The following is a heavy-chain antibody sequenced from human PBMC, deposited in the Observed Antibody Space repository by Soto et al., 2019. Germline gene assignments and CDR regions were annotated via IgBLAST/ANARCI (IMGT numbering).Heavy chain of an antibody. CDR1: GGTFSSYA. CDR3: AKIGWSSIVDDWEFDH. CDR2: IIPIFGTA. D-gene: IGHD1-26*01. V-gene: IGHV1-69*01. J-gene: IGHJ4*02. Sequence: QVQLVQSGAEVKKPGSSVKVSCKASGGTFSSYAISWVRQAPGQGLEWMGGIIPIFGTANYAQKFQGRVTITADESTSTAYMELSSLRSEDTAVYYCAKIGWSSIVDDWEFDHWGQGALVTVSS.